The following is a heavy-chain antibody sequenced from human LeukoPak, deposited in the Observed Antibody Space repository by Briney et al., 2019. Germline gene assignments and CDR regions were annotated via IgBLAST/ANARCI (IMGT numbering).Heavy chain of an antibody. D-gene: IGHD5-18*01. CDR1: GYSFTGYY. CDR3: ARVDTAMVAGGGDY. V-gene: IGHV1-2*02. CDR2: INPNSGGT. J-gene: IGHJ4*02. Sequence: ASVKVSCKASGYSFTGYYMHWVRQAPGQGLEWMEWINPNSGGTKYAQKFKGRVTMTRDTSISTAYMELSRLRSDDTAVYYCARVDTAMVAGGGDYWGQGTLVTVSS.